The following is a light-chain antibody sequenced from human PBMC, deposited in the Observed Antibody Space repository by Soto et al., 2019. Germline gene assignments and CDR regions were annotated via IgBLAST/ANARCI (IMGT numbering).Light chain of an antibody. V-gene: IGKV3-20*01. CDR3: QQYGTSPPWT. CDR2: GAS. Sequence: EIVLTQSPDTLPLSPGDRATLSCRASQSVSSSYLAWYQQKPGRAPRLLIYGASSRATGIPTRFSGSGSGTDFTLTISRLEPEDFAVYYCQQYGTSPPWTFGQGTKVEIK. J-gene: IGKJ1*01. CDR1: QSVSSSY.